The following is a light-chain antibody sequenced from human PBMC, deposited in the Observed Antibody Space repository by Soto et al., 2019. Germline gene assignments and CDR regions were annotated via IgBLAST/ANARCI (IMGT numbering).Light chain of an antibody. J-gene: IGKJ1*01. Sequence: EIVLTQSPGTLSLSPGERATLSCRASQSVSSSYLAWYQQKPGQAPSLLMYGASNRAIGIPDRFSGSGSGTVFTLTISRLEPEDFAVYHCQQYGTSLWTFGQGTKVEIK. CDR3: QQYGTSLWT. CDR2: GAS. CDR1: QSVSSSY. V-gene: IGKV3-20*01.